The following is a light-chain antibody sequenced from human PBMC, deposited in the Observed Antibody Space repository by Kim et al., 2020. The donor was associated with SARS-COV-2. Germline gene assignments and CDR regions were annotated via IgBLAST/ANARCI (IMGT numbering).Light chain of an antibody. CDR3: QAWDSSTAVV. V-gene: IGLV3-1*01. CDR2: QDS. CDR1: KLGDKY. Sequence: SYELTQPPSVSVSPGQTASITCSGDKLGDKYACWYQQKPGQSPVLAIYQDSKRPSGIPERFSGSNSGNTATLTISGTQAMDEADYYCQAWDSSTAVVFGGGTQLTVL. J-gene: IGLJ2*01.